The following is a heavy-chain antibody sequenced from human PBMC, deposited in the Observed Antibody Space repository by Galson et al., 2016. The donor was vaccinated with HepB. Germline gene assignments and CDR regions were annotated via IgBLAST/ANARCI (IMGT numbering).Heavy chain of an antibody. CDR2: IIPIFGTA. D-gene: IGHD6-19*01. CDR1: GGTFSSYA. J-gene: IGHJ6*02. CDR3: ARETTRDSNGWYESYYFGMDV. Sequence: SVKVSCKASGGTFSSYAISWVRQAPGQGLEWMGGIIPIFGTANYAQDFQGRVTITADKSTSTVCKELSSLRSEDTAVYYCARETTRDSNGWYESYYFGMDVWGQGTTVTVSS. V-gene: IGHV1-69*06.